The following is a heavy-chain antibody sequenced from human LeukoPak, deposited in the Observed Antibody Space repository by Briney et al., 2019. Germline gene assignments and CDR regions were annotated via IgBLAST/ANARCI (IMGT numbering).Heavy chain of an antibody. CDR2: INPNSGGT. J-gene: IGHJ4*02. CDR3: ARDFPSDSSGYYWIRVLGY. Sequence: GASVKVSCKASGYTFTGYYMHWVRRAPGQGLEWMGWINPNSGGTNYAQKFQGRVTMTRDTSISTAYMELSRLRSDDTAVYYCARDFPSDSSGYYWIRVLGYWGQGTLVTVSS. D-gene: IGHD3-22*01. V-gene: IGHV1-2*02. CDR1: GYTFTGYY.